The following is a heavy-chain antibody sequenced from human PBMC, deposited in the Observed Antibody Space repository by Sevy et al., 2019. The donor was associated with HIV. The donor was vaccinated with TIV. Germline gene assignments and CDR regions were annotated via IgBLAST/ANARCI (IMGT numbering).Heavy chain of an antibody. CDR3: AKALNPALESMIEVIFRSLKGFDV. Sequence: GGSLRLSCAASGFTFNTHAMNWVRQAPGKGLEWVSVCSGIGSSTYYADSVKGRFTISRDNSKNTLYLQMNSLRADDTDVYYSAKALNPALESMIEVIFRSLKGFDVWGQGTMVTVSS. V-gene: IGHV3-23*01. D-gene: IGHD3-22*01. J-gene: IGHJ3*01. CDR2: CSGIGSST. CDR1: GFTFNTHA.